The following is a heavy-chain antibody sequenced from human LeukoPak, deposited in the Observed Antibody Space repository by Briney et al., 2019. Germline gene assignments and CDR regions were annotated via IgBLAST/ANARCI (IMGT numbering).Heavy chain of an antibody. CDR3: ATDYYDSSVYYTGTY. D-gene: IGHD3-22*01. Sequence: GGSLRLSCAASGFTFSSNYMSWVRQAPGKGLEWVANIKKEGSEKYYVDSVKGRFTISRDNAKNSLYLQMNSLRADDTAVYYCATDYYDSSVYYTGTYGGQGTLVTVSS. V-gene: IGHV3-7*03. J-gene: IGHJ4*02. CDR1: GFTFSSNY. CDR2: IKKEGSEK.